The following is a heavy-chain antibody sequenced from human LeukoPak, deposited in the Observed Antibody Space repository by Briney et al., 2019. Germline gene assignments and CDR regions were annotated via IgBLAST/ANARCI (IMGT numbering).Heavy chain of an antibody. CDR2: ISGGSGST. V-gene: IGHV3-23*01. CDR1: GFTFSSYA. J-gene: IGHJ1*01. D-gene: IGHD3-10*01. CDR3: AKYFASGSYYKLPH. Sequence: GGSLRLSCAASGFTFSSYAMSWVRQAPGKGLEWVSAISGGSGSTYYADSVKGRFTISRDNSKNTLYLQMNSLRAEDTAVYYCAKYFASGSYYKLPHWGQGTLVTVSS.